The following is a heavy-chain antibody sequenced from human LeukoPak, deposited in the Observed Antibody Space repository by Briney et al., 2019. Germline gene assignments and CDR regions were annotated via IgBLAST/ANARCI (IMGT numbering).Heavy chain of an antibody. V-gene: IGHV3-21*04. CDR2: ISSSSSYI. Sequence: PGGSLRLSCAASGFTFSSYSMNWVRQAPGKALEWVSSISSSSSYIYYADSVKGRFTISRDNSKNSLYLQMNSLRIEDTALYYCAKPFGSISSRSVYFDYWGQGTLVTVSS. CDR3: AKPFGSISSRSVYFDY. D-gene: IGHD3-3*01. CDR1: GFTFSSYS. J-gene: IGHJ4*02.